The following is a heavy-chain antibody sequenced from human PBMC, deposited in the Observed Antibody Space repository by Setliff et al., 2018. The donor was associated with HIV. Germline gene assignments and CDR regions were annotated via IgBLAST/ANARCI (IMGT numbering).Heavy chain of an antibody. J-gene: IGHJ3*02. CDR1: GYVFTNYW. CDR3: ASTPLSSGDAFDI. Sequence: GESLKISCKSSGYVFTNYWIGWVRQMPGKGLEWMGIISPDDSDTRYSPSFQGQVTISVDKSISTAYLQWSSLKASDTAMYYCASTPLSSGDAFDIWGQGTMVTVSS. D-gene: IGHD3-22*01. CDR2: ISPDDSDT. V-gene: IGHV5-51*01.